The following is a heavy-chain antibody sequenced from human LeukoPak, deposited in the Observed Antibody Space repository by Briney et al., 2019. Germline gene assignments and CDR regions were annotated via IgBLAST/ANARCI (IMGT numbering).Heavy chain of an antibody. CDR1: GFIFSSYS. J-gene: IGHJ4*02. V-gene: IGHV3-21*01. Sequence: PGGSLRLSCGASGFIFSSYSMNWVRQAPGKGLEWVASISSGSIYIYYADSLKGRFTVSRDNAKNSLYLQMNSLRAEDTAVYYCARGDTADLGRGGIPTSSDYWGQGTLVTVSS. D-gene: IGHD5-18*01. CDR3: ARGDTADLGRGGIPTSSDY. CDR2: ISSGSIYI.